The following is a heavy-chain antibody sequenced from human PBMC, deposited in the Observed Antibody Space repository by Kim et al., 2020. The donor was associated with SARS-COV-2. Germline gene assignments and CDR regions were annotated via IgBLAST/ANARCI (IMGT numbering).Heavy chain of an antibody. V-gene: IGHV3-30*18. J-gene: IGHJ4*02. D-gene: IGHD3-22*01. CDR2: ISYDGSNK. CDR1: GFTFSSYG. Sequence: GGSLRLSCAASGFTFSSYGMHWVRQAPGKGLEWVAVISYDGSNKYYADSVKGRFTISRDNSKNTLYLQMNSLRAEDTAVYYCAKGPYYYDSSAPVGYWGQGTLVTVSS. CDR3: AKGPYYYDSSAPVGY.